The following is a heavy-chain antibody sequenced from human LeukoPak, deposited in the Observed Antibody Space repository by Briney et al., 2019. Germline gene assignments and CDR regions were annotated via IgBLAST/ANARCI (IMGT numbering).Heavy chain of an antibody. D-gene: IGHD4-23*01. CDR3: ARVAPTTVVTHFDY. CDR1: GGSIGSGDYY. Sequence: PSETLSLTCTVSGGSIGSGDYYWSWIRQPPGKGLEWIGYNYYSGSTYYNPSLKSRVTISVDTSKNQFSLKLSSVTAADTAVYYCARVAPTTVVTHFDYWGQGTLVTVSS. J-gene: IGHJ4*02. CDR2: NYYSGST. V-gene: IGHV4-30-4*01.